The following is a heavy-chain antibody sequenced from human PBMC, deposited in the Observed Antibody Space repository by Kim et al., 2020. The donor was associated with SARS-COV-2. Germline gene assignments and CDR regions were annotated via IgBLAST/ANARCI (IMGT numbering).Heavy chain of an antibody. CDR3: ARGPYYDILTSQFDY. V-gene: IGHV4-30-2*04. J-gene: IGHJ4*02. D-gene: IGHD3-9*01. Sequence: PSLKSRVTISVDTTKNQFSLKLSSVTAADTAVYYCARGPYYDILTSQFDYWGQGTLVTVSS.